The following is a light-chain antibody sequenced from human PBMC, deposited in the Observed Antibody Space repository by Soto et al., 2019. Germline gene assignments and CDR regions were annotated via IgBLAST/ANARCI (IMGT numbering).Light chain of an antibody. CDR1: SSDVGGYNY. CDR2: DVS. CDR3: CSYAGSYTLYV. Sequence: QSALAQPRSVSGSPGQSVTISCTGTSSDVGGYNYVSWYQQHPGTAPKLMIYDVSMRPSGVPDRFSGSKSGNTASLTIPGLQAEDEADYYCCSYAGSYTLYVFGTGTKVTVL. J-gene: IGLJ1*01. V-gene: IGLV2-11*01.